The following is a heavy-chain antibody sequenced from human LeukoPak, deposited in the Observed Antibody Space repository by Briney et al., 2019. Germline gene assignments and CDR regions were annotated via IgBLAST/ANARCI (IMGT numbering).Heavy chain of an antibody. CDR3: ARRSLEYSSPNPLDY. CDR1: GFTFSTYA. V-gene: IGHV3-30-3*01. CDR2: ISYDGSNK. Sequence: GGSLRLSCAASGFTFSTYAMHWVRQAPGKGLGWVTVISYDGSNKYYADSVKGRFTISRDNSKNTLYLQMNSLKPEDTAVYYCARRSLEYSSPNPLDYWGQGTLVTVSS. D-gene: IGHD6-6*01. J-gene: IGHJ4*02.